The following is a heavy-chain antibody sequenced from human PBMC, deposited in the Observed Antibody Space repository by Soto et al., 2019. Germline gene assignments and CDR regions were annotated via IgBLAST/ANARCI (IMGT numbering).Heavy chain of an antibody. CDR1: GDSISSGYH. J-gene: IGHJ5*02. Sequence: PSETLSLTCTVSGDSISSGYHWAWIRQPPGMRLEWVASIFHTGTTYYNPSLTTRVTISVDTSKNQFSLKLSSVTAADTAVYYCARRSSSSLGSLFDPWGRGILVTVSS. CDR3: ARRSSSSLGSLFDP. D-gene: IGHD6-6*01. V-gene: IGHV4-38-2*02. CDR2: IFHTGTT.